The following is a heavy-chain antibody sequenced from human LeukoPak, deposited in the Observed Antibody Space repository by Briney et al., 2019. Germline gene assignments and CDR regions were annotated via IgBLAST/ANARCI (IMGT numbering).Heavy chain of an antibody. J-gene: IGHJ3*02. D-gene: IGHD2-2*01. CDR3: ARPFAGYCSSTSCYDAFDI. CDR2: IYHSGST. Sequence: SQTPSLTCAVSGYSISSGYYWGWIRQPPGKGLEWIGSIYHSGSTYYNPSLKSRVTISVDTSKNQFSLKLSSVTAADTAVYYCARPFAGYCSSTSCYDAFDIWGQGTMVTVSS. CDR1: GYSISSGYY. V-gene: IGHV4-38-2*01.